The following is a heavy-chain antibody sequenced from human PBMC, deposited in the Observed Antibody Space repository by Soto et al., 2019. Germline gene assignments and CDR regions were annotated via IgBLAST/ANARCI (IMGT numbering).Heavy chain of an antibody. D-gene: IGHD6-19*01. Sequence: QVQLVQSGAEVKKPGSSVEVSCKASGATFSGYAINWVRQAPGQGLEWLGRIVPIFETLNYAERFQGRVAITADESTTTVYMELTNLTHEDTAVYYCVVMGNVAVSNPRSFDYWGQGTQVTVSS. CDR1: GATFSGYA. V-gene: IGHV1-69*18. J-gene: IGHJ4*02. CDR2: IVPIFETL. CDR3: VVMGNVAVSNPRSFDY.